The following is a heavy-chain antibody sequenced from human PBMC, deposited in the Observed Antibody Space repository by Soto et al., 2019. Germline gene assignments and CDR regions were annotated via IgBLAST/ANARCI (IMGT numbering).Heavy chain of an antibody. J-gene: IGHJ6*03. CDR1: GFTFSSYG. Sequence: PGGSLRLSCAASGFTFSSYGMHWVRQAPGKGLEWVAVIWYDGSNKYYADSVKGRFTISRDNSKNTLYLQMNSLRAEDTAVYYCARDPGYSSGPSYYYYYYYMDVWGKGTTVTVSS. CDR3: ARDPGYSSGPSYYYYYYYMDV. V-gene: IGHV3-33*01. D-gene: IGHD6-19*01. CDR2: IWYDGSNK.